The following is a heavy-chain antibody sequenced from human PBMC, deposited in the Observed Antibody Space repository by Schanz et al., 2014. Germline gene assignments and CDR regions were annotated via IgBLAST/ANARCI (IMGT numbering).Heavy chain of an antibody. D-gene: IGHD3-16*01. J-gene: IGHJ4*02. CDR3: ARGRGLYDY. CDR2: ISPYNGNT. CDR1: GYTFTSYG. V-gene: IGHV1-18*01. Sequence: QVQLVQSGAEVKKPGASVKVSCKASGYTFTSYGISWVRQAPGQGLEWMGWISPYNGNTNYAQKLQGSVTVTADTSTRTGFMELSSLTSEGTTVHYCARGRGLYDYWGQGTLVTVSS.